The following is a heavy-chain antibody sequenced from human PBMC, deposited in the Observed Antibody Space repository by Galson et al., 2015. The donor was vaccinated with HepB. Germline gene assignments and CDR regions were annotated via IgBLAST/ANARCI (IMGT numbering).Heavy chain of an antibody. Sequence: SLRLSCAASGFTFSHYGMSWVRQAPGKGLECVAAISRAGDTSDYAESVKGRFTVPRDSSKSTLYLQMNGLRAEDTARYYCVRGTTAPDYWAQGTLVTVSS. CDR1: GFTFSHYG. J-gene: IGHJ4*02. CDR3: VRGTTAPDY. D-gene: IGHD2/OR15-2a*01. V-gene: IGHV3-23*01. CDR2: ISRAGDTS.